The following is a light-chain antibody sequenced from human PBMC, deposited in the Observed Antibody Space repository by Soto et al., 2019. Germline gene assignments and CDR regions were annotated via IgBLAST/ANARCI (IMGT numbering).Light chain of an antibody. J-gene: IGKJ1*01. Sequence: EIVMTQSPATLSVSPGERATLSCRASQSVGGNLAVYQQQPGQDPRLLIYGASTRATGIPARSSGGGGGAEFTPTISSLQSDDVAVEYCQQYCSSGTFGQGTKVDIK. CDR3: QQYCSSGT. V-gene: IGKV3-15*01. CDR1: QSVGGN. CDR2: GAS.